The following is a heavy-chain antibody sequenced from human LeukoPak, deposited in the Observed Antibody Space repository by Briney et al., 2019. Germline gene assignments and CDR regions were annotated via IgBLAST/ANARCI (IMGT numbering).Heavy chain of an antibody. J-gene: IGHJ4*02. CDR3: AKDQRYCTNGVCYRPFDY. Sequence: GGSLRLSCAASGFTFSSYAMSWVRQAPGKGLEWVSAISGSGGSTYYANSVKGRFTISRDNSKNTLYLQMNSLRAEDTAVYYCAKDQRYCTNGVCYRPFDYWGQGTLVTVSS. D-gene: IGHD2-8*01. CDR2: ISGSGGST. V-gene: IGHV3-23*01. CDR1: GFTFSSYA.